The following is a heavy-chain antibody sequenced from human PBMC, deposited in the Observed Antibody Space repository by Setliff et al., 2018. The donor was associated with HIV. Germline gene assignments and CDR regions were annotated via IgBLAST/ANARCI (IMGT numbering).Heavy chain of an antibody. V-gene: IGHV1-3*03. CDR1: GYTFTTYS. J-gene: IGHJ4*02. CDR2: INVGKGDT. Sequence: GASVKVSCKAFGYTFTTYSLHWVRQAPGQSLEWMGWINVGKGDTKYSQEFQGRITITTDTSANTGYMELSSLRSEDMAVYYCVRERVEATITMEWYYFDYWGQGTLVTVSS. D-gene: IGHD5-12*01. CDR3: VRERVEATITMEWYYFDY.